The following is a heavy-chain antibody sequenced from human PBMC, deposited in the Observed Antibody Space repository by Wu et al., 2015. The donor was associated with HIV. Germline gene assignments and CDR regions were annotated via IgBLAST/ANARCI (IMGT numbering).Heavy chain of an antibody. V-gene: IGHV1-24*01. CDR1: GYTLTELS. J-gene: IGHJ3*01. Sequence: QVQLVQSGAEVRKPGASVKVSCKVSGYTLTELSMHWVRQSPGKGLEWMGGFDPEDGETIYVQNFQGRVTMTAETSTDKAYMELSSLRSEDTAVYYCATDRRHYGSGTYRDAFDVWGQGTLVIVSS. CDR3: ATDRRHYGSGTYRDAFDV. D-gene: IGHD3-10*01. CDR2: FDPEDGET.